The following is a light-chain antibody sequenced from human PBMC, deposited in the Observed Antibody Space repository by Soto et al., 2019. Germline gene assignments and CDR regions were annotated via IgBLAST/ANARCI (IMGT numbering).Light chain of an antibody. V-gene: IGKV3-20*01. CDR2: GAS. Sequence: EIVSTQSPGSLSLSPGQRATLSCRASQSVDTTFFAWYQKNPGQAPRLLIYGASKRATGIPDRFSGSGSGTDFTLIISRLEPEDFAVYYCQQYMSSVTFGQGTKVEIK. CDR1: QSVDTTF. CDR3: QQYMSSVT. J-gene: IGKJ1*01.